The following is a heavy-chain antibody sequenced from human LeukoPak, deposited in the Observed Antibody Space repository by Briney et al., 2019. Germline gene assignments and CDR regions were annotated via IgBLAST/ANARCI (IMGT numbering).Heavy chain of an antibody. V-gene: IGHV4-59*08. Sequence: PSETLSLTCTVSGGSISSYYWSWIRQPPGKGLEWIGYIYYSGSTNYNPSLKSRVTISVDTSKDQFSLKLSSATAADTAVYYCARHYLGQWLIDYWGQGTLVTVSS. CDR2: IYYSGST. CDR3: ARHYLGQWLIDY. D-gene: IGHD6-19*01. CDR1: GGSISSYY. J-gene: IGHJ4*02.